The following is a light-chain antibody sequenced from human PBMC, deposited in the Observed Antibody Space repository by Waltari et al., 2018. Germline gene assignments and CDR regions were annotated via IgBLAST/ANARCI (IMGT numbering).Light chain of an antibody. Sequence: DIQITQSPSSLSASGRDRVTISCRASQNVGNFFSWYQQRPGTAPRLLIHSASTLQPGVPSRFSGSGSGTGFTLTITDLQPEDSATYYCHQSYSIPHTFGQGTKLEIQ. CDR1: QNVGNF. CDR3: HQSYSIPHT. J-gene: IGKJ2*01. CDR2: SAS. V-gene: IGKV1-39*01.